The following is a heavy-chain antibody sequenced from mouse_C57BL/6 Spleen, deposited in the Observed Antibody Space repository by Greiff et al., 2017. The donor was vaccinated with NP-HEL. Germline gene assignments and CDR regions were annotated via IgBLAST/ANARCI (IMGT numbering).Heavy chain of an antibody. CDR1: GFTFSDYY. CDR3: ARGPLDPGWYFDV. CDR2: INYDGSST. D-gene: IGHD3-1*01. Sequence: EVQRVESEGGLVQPGSSMKLSCTASGFTFSDYYMAWVRQVPEKGLEWVANINYDGSSTYYLDSLKSRFIISRDNAKNILYLQMSSLKSEDTATYYCARGPLDPGWYFDVWGTGTTVTVSS. V-gene: IGHV5-16*01. J-gene: IGHJ1*03.